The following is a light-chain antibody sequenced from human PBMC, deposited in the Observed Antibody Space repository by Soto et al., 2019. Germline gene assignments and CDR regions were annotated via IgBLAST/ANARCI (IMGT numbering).Light chain of an antibody. V-gene: IGKV1-5*03. CDR2: KAS. CDR3: QHYNGYSEA. J-gene: IGKJ1*01. CDR1: QTISTW. Sequence: DIQMTQAPSTLSGSVGDRVTITCRASQTISTWLAWYQQKPGKAPKLLVYKASTLKSGVPSRFSGSGSGTEFTLTISSLQADDFATYYCQHYNGYSEAFGQGTKVEL.